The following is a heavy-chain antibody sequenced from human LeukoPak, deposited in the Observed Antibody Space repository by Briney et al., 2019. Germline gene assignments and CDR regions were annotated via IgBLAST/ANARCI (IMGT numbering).Heavy chain of an antibody. CDR1: GGSISSSSYY. Sequence: PSETLSLTCTVSGGSISSSSYYWGWIRQPPGKGLEWIGSIYYSGSTYYNPSLKSRVTISVDTSKNQFSLKLSSVTAADTAVYYCARMYSSSWYYFDYWGQGTLVTVPS. J-gene: IGHJ4*02. D-gene: IGHD6-13*01. V-gene: IGHV4-39*07. CDR2: IYYSGST. CDR3: ARMYSSSWYYFDY.